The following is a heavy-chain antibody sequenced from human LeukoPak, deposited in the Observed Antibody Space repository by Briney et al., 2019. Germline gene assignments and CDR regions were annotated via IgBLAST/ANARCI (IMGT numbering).Heavy chain of an antibody. Sequence: ASVKVSCKASGYTFTSYGISWVRQAPGQGLEWMGWTSAYNGNTNYAQKLQGRVTMTTDTSTSTAYMELRSLRSDDTAVYYCARCSRYYYGSGSYYNSDDAFDIWGQGTMVTVSS. CDR3: ARCSRYYYGSGSYYNSDDAFDI. D-gene: IGHD3-10*01. CDR2: TSAYNGNT. V-gene: IGHV1-18*04. J-gene: IGHJ3*02. CDR1: GYTFTSYG.